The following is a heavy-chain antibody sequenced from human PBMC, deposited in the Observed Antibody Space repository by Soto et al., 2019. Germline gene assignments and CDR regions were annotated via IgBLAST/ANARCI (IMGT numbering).Heavy chain of an antibody. J-gene: IGHJ5*02. D-gene: IGHD2-2*01. V-gene: IGHV3-21*01. CDR1: GFTFSSYT. CDR2: ISSSSTYM. CDR3: ARDQAGFCGSTTCHRPENWFDP. Sequence: EVQLVESGGGLVKPGGSLRLSCAASGFTFSSYTFNWVRQAPGKGLEWVSSISSSSTYMYYADSVKGRFTISRDNAGNSLYLQMNSLRAEDTAVYYCARDQAGFCGSTTCHRPENWFDPWGQITLVTVSS.